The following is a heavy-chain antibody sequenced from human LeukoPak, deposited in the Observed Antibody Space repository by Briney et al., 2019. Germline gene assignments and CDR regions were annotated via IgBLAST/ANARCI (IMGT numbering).Heavy chain of an antibody. CDR2: INHSGST. CDR1: GGSFSGYY. CDR3: ARGRYSSGLDY. D-gene: IGHD6-19*01. J-gene: IGHJ4*02. Sequence: SETLSLTCAVYGGSFSGYYWSWTRQPPGKGLEWIGEINHSGSTNYNPSLKSRVTISVDTSKNQFSLKLSSVTAADTAVYYCARGRYSSGLDYWGQGTLVTVSS. V-gene: IGHV4-34*01.